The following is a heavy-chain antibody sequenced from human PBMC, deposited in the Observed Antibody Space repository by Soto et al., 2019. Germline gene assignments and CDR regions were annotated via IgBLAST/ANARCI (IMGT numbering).Heavy chain of an antibody. J-gene: IGHJ6*02. D-gene: IGHD2-2*01. Sequence: SSVKVSCKASGGTFSSYAISWVRQAPGQGLEWMGGIIPIFGTANYAQKFQGRVTITADESTSTAYMELSSLRSEDTAVYYCARDNCSSTSCYLNGMDVWGQGTTVTVSS. CDR3: ARDNCSSTSCYLNGMDV. CDR1: GGTFSSYA. CDR2: IIPIFGTA. V-gene: IGHV1-69*13.